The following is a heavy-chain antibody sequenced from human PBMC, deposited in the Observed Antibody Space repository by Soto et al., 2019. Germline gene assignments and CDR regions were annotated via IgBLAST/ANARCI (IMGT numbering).Heavy chain of an antibody. V-gene: IGHV1-3*01. CDR3: AGQGGSCWYFDY. Sequence: QVQLVQSGAEVKKPGASVKVSCKASGYTFTSYAMHWVRQAPGQRLEWMGWINAGNGNTKYSQKFQGRVTITRDTSASTAYMELSSLRSEDTAVYYCAGQGGSCWYFDYCGHGTLVTVSS. CDR1: GYTFTSYA. J-gene: IGHJ4*01. CDR2: INAGNGNT. D-gene: IGHD6-19*01.